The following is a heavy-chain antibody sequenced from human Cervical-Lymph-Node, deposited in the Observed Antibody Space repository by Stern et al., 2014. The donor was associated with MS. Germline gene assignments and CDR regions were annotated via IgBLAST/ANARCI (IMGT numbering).Heavy chain of an antibody. CDR3: ARERALPEVIDKTYYAMDV. CDR2: ISAYNANT. D-gene: IGHD2-2*01. V-gene: IGHV1-18*01. Sequence: QVQLVQSGGEVKKPGASLKVSCKASGYTFTGYGINWVRPAPGTGLEWMGWISAYNANTNKARTFKDRVSMTTDTSTSTAYLELRVLRSDDTAVYYCARERALPEVIDKTYYAMDVWGQGTTVIVSS. J-gene: IGHJ6*02. CDR1: GYTFTGYG.